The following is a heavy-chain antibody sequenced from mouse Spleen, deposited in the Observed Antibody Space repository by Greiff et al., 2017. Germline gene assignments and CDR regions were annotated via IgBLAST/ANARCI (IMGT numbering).Heavy chain of an antibody. CDR3: AKQQLGLRAMDY. J-gene: IGHJ4*01. D-gene: IGHD3-1*01. V-gene: IGHV1-76*01. CDR2: IYPGSGNT. CDR1: GYTFTDYY. Sequence: VKLQESGAELVRPGASVKLSCKASGYTFTDYYINWVKQRPGQGLEWIARIYPGSGNTYYNEKFKGKATLTAEKSSSTAYMQLSSLTSEDSAVYFCAKQQLGLRAMDYWGQGTSVTVSS.